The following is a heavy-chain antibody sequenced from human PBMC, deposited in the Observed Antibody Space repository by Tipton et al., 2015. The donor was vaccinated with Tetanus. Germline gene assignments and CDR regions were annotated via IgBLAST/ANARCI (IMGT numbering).Heavy chain of an antibody. J-gene: IGHJ3*01. CDR1: GGSITKDY. D-gene: IGHD2-2*01. CDR2: IFHSGST. V-gene: IGHV4-59*07. Sequence: TLSLTCNVSGGSITKDYWSWIRQPPGKGLEWIAYIFHSGSTNYSPSLKSRVAISMDTSKNQISLKLSSVTAADTAVYYCARRSYCSSSRCFDAFDLWGQGTMVNVSS. CDR3: ARRSYCSSSRCFDAFDL.